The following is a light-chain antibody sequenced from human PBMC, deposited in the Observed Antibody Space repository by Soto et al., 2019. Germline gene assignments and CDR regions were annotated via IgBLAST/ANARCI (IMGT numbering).Light chain of an antibody. CDR3: SSYSTTSFFV. CDR2: DVN. V-gene: IGLV2-14*01. J-gene: IGLJ1*01. Sequence: QSALTQPASVSGSPGQSITISCTGTSSDVGGYNYVSWYQQYPGKAPQLMIFDVNDRPSGVSYRFSGSKSGNTASLTIPGLQAEDEAHYYCSSYSTTSFFVFGTGTKVPVL. CDR1: SSDVGGYNY.